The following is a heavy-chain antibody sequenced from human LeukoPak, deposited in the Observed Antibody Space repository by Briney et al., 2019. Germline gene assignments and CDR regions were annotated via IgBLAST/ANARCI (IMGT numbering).Heavy chain of an antibody. D-gene: IGHD1-14*01. CDR3: ARDSFETDIDY. Sequence: GGSLRLSCAASGFLFSRYWMSWVRQAPGKGLEWVANIKEDGSEKYYVESMKVRLTISRDNVKNSLYLQINSLRAEDTAVYYCARDSFETDIDYWGQGTLVIVSS. V-gene: IGHV3-7*01. J-gene: IGHJ4*02. CDR2: IKEDGSEK. CDR1: GFLFSRYW.